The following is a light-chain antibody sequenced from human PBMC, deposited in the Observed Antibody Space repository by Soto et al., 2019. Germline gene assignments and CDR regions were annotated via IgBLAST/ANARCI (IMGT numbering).Light chain of an antibody. CDR1: SSDVGTYNR. Sequence: QSVLTQPPSVSGSPGQSVIISCTGTSSDVGTYNRVSWYQQPPGTAPKLMIFEVNNRPAGVPDRFSGSKSGNTAPLTISGLQAEDEADYYCSSYTSSSTLVFGGGTKLTVL. V-gene: IGLV2-18*02. CDR3: SSYTSSSTLV. CDR2: EVN. J-gene: IGLJ2*01.